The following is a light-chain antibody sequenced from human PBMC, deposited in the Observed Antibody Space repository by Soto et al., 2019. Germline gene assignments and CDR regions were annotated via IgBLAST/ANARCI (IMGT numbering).Light chain of an antibody. CDR1: QSVSSD. Sequence: EIVMTQSPGTLSVSPGERATLSGRASQSVSSDLAWYHQKPGQAPRLLIYGASTRATGIPARFSGSGSGTEFTLTINSLQSEDFAVYYCQQYNNWPRTFGQGTKVDIK. CDR2: GAS. J-gene: IGKJ1*01. V-gene: IGKV3-15*01. CDR3: QQYNNWPRT.